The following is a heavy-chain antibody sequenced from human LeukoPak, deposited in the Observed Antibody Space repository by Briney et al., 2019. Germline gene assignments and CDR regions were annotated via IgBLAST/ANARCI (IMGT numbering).Heavy chain of an antibody. Sequence: GGSLRLSCEASGFTFGSHAMYWVRQAPGKGLEWVAGIFGSGGSPHYADSMKGRSTTSRDNSRNTVYLQINSLRADDTAVYYCGKTTVGYSSGQKPAWPVDYWGQGTLVTVSS. CDR2: IFGSGGSP. V-gene: IGHV3-23*01. CDR3: GKTTVGYSSGQKPAWPVDY. CDR1: GFTFGSHA. J-gene: IGHJ4*02. D-gene: IGHD5-18*01.